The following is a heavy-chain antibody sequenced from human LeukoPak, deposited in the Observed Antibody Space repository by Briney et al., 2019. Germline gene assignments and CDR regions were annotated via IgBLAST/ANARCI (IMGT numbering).Heavy chain of an antibody. CDR3: ARNYDSSQGSFDY. J-gene: IGHJ4*02. V-gene: IGHV1-69*06. CDR1: GGTFSSYA. Sequence: SVKVSCKASGGTFSSYAISWVRQAPGQGLEWMGRIIPIFGTANCAQKFQGRVTITADKSTSTAYMELSSLRSEDTAVYYCARNYDSSQGSFDYWGQGTLVTVSS. CDR2: IIPIFGTA. D-gene: IGHD3-22*01.